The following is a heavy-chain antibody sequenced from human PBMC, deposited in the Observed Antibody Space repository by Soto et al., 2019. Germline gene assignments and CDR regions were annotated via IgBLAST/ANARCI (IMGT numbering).Heavy chain of an antibody. J-gene: IGHJ6*03. CDR2: IYYSGST. Sequence: PSETLSLTCTVSGGSISSGGYYWSWIRQHPGKGLEWIGYIYYSGSTYYNPSLKSRVTISVDTSKNQFSLKLSSVTAAGTAVYYCARDNGYYYYMDVWGKGTTVTVSS. V-gene: IGHV4-31*03. CDR1: GGSISSGGYY. CDR3: ARDNGYYYYMDV.